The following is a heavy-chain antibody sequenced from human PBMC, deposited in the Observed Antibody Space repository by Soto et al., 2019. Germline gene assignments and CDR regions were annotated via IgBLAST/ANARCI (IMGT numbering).Heavy chain of an antibody. CDR2: IYYSGST. D-gene: IGHD1-20*01. V-gene: IGHV4-39*01. Sequence: HLQLQESGPGLVKPSETLSLSCTVSNGSISSGTYYWGWIRQPPGKGLEWIGSIYYSGSTYYNPSLTSRVTISVDTSKNQFSLNLSSVTAADTAVYYCARITGGYYYYYLDVWGKGTTVSVSS. J-gene: IGHJ6*03. CDR3: ARITGGYYYYYLDV. CDR1: NGSISSGTYY.